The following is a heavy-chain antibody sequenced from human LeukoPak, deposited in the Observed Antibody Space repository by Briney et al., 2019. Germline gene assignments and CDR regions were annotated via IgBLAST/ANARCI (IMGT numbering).Heavy chain of an antibody. CDR1: GFTFSSYS. V-gene: IGHV3-48*01. CDR3: ARRGGTPSPAAFDI. CDR2: ISGSSSGI. Sequence: GGSLRLSCAASGFTFSSYSMNWVRQAPGKGLEWISYISGSSSGIYYADSVRGRFTISRDNAKNSLYLQMNSLRVEDTAMYYCARRGGTPSPAAFDIWGQGTMVTVSS. J-gene: IGHJ3*02. D-gene: IGHD2-15*01.